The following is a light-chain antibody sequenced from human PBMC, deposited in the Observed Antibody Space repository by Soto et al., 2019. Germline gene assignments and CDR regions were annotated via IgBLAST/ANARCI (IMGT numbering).Light chain of an antibody. CDR2: GAS. J-gene: IGKJ1*01. V-gene: IGKV3-20*01. CDR1: QSVSSNY. CDR3: QHFGSSPPWP. Sequence: ENVLTRFPGTLSLSPGERATLSCRASQSVSSNYLAWYQQKPGQAPRLLIYGASSRAAGIPDRFRGSGSGTDFTLTISRLEPEDFAVYYCQHFGSSPPWPFGQGTKVEMK.